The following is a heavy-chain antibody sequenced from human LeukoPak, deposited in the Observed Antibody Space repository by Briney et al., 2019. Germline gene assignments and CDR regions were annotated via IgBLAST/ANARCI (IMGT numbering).Heavy chain of an antibody. CDR2: MNPNSGYT. CDR1: GYTFTTYD. V-gene: IGHV1-8*03. J-gene: IGHJ4*02. Sequence: GASVKVSCKASGYTFTTYDIDWVRQATGQGLEWMGWMNPNSGYTGYAQKFQGRVTITRDTSISTAYMELSSLRSEDTAVYYCARVAGSIDYWGQGTLVTVSS. CDR3: ARVAGSIDY. D-gene: IGHD6-19*01.